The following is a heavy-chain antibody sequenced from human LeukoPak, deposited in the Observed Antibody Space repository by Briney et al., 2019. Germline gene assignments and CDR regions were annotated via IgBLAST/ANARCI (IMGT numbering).Heavy chain of an antibody. CDR1: GFTFSNYW. D-gene: IGHD2-15*01. CDR3: ARDPNVVIVSASCFDY. J-gene: IGHJ4*02. V-gene: IGHV3-7*01. Sequence: GGSLRLSCAASGFTFSNYWMSWVRQAPGNGLEWVANIKQDGSEKYYVDSVKGRFTISRDNAKNSLYLQMNSLRAEDTAVYFCARDPNVVIVSASCFDYWGQGTLVTVSS. CDR2: IKQDGSEK.